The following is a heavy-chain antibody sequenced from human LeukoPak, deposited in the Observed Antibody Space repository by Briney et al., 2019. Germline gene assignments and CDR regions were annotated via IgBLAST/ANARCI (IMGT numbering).Heavy chain of an antibody. J-gene: IGHJ3*02. Sequence: WIRQPPGTGLEWVSGISWNSGSIDYADSVKGRFTISRDNAKNSLYLQMNSLRAEDTALYYCATDIAVTSGGFNIWGQGTMVTVSS. D-gene: IGHD6-19*01. CDR3: ATDIAVTSGGFNI. CDR2: ISWNSGSI. V-gene: IGHV3-9*01.